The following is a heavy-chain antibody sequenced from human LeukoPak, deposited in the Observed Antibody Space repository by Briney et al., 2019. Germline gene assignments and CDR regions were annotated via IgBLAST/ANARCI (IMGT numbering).Heavy chain of an antibody. J-gene: IGHJ5*02. CDR3: ARMTVSGRDNWFDP. V-gene: IGHV1-8*01. Sequence: ASVKVSCKTSGYTFTSYDLNWVRQATGQGLEWMGWLNPNSGNTGYAQKFQGRVTITRNTSINTAYMELSSLRSEDTAVYYCARMTVSGRDNWFDPWGQGTLVTVSS. CDR1: GYTFTSYD. CDR2: LNPNSGNT. D-gene: IGHD6-19*01.